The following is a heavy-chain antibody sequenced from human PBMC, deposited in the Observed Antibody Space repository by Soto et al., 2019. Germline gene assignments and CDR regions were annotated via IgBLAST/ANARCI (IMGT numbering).Heavy chain of an antibody. D-gene: IGHD2-15*01. J-gene: IGHJ4*01. V-gene: IGHV1-8*01. CDR1: GYNFTNFD. CDR2: MNPSSGET. Sequence: ASVKVSCKTSGYNFTNFDINWVRQAPGRGLVWMGWMNPSSGETGSAQNFQGRVTMTRDISTRTFFMQLTSLRSEDTAVYYCARLAEYCNGIKCYSNFDFWGRGTQVTVSS. CDR3: ARLAEYCNGIKCYSNFDF.